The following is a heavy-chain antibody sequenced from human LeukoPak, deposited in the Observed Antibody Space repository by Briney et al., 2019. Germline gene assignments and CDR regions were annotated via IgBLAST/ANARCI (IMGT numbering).Heavy chain of an antibody. Sequence: PSETLSLTCALYGGSFSVYYWSWIRQPPGKGLEGSGEINQRGSTNYNPSLKSRVTISVDTSKNQFSLKLSSVTAADTAVYSCASGFPSARGPGTYYKAGRVNWFDPWGQGTLVTVSS. CDR1: GGSFSVYY. CDR2: INQRGST. CDR3: ASGFPSARGPGTYYKAGRVNWFDP. D-gene: IGHD3-10*01. J-gene: IGHJ5*02. V-gene: IGHV4-34*01.